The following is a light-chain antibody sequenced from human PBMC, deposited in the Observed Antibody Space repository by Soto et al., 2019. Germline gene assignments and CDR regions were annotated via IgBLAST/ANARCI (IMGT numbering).Light chain of an antibody. CDR3: QQYNNWPPVT. CDR1: QSVSSN. Sequence: EIVMTQSPATLSVSPGERATLSCRASQSVSSNLAWYQQKPGQAPRLLIYGASTRATGIPARFSGSGSGTEFTLTISSLQTEDFAVYYCQQYNNWPPVTFGRGTKVDIK. CDR2: GAS. J-gene: IGKJ3*01. V-gene: IGKV3-15*01.